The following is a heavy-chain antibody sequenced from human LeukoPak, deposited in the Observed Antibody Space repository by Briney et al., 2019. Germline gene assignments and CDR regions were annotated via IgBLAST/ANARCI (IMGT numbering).Heavy chain of an antibody. CDR1: GFTFSTYW. CDR2: INQDGSEK. CDR3: ARDRALYDSRRGYYYTEDDY. Sequence: GGPLRPSCAASGFTFSTYWMSWVRQAPGKGLEWVANINQDGSEKYYVDSVKGRFSISRDSAKSSLYLQMNTLRADDTAVYYCARDRALYDSRRGYYYTEDDYWGQGTLVAVSS. D-gene: IGHD3-22*01. V-gene: IGHV3-7*01. J-gene: IGHJ4*02.